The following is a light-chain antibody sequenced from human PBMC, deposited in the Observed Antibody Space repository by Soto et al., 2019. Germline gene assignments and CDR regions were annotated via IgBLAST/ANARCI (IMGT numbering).Light chain of an antibody. J-gene: IGKJ1*01. CDR2: SAS. V-gene: IGKV1-39*01. Sequence: DIQMTQSPSSLSASVGDRVTITCRASQSISSYLNWYQQKPGKAPKLLIYSASCLQSGVPSRFSGSGCRTDFTLTIRSLQPEDFATYSCLQHNSNPRTFGQGPKMDIK. CDR3: LQHNSNPRT. CDR1: QSISSY.